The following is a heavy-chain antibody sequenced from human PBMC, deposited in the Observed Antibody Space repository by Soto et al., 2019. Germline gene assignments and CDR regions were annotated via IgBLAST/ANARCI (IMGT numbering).Heavy chain of an antibody. CDR2: IKRKTDGETT. CDR1: GFTFSNAW. CDR3: TTPGGDSFGGAY. J-gene: IGHJ4*02. Sequence: DVQLVESGGGLVEPGGSLRLSCAASGFTFSNAWMGWVRQAPGKGLEWVGRIKRKTDGETTDYAPPVKGRFTISRDDSKNPLYLLMNSPKTEDTALYYWTTPGGDSFGGAYWGQGTLVTVSS. D-gene: IGHD3-16*01. V-gene: IGHV3-15*01.